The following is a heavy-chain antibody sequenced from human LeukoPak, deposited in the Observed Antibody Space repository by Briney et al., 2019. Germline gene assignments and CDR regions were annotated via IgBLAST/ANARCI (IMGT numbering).Heavy chain of an antibody. CDR2: IGAYNGNT. CDR1: GYTCTSYG. CDR3: ARMYYYGSGSYFDDAFDI. Sequence: ASVKVSCKASGYTCTSYGISWVRQAPGRGLEWMGWIGAYNGNTNYAQKLQGRVTMTTDTSTSTAYMELRSLRSDDTAVYYCARMYYYGSGSYFDDAFDIWGQGTMVTVSS. V-gene: IGHV1-18*01. D-gene: IGHD3-10*01. J-gene: IGHJ3*02.